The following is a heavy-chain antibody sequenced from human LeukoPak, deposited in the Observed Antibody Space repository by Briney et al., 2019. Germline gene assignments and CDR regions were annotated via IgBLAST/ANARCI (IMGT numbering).Heavy chain of an antibody. Sequence: PGGSLRLSCAASGFTFDDFPMHWVRQQPGKGLEWVSLVSVDGDTKYYADSVRGRFTISRDNSKNSLYLQMNSLRAEDTAVYYCARDHHVVVAAAFDYWGQGTLVTVSS. D-gene: IGHD2-15*01. V-gene: IGHV3-43*01. CDR1: GFTFDDFP. J-gene: IGHJ4*02. CDR2: VSVDGDTK. CDR3: ARDHHVVVAAAFDY.